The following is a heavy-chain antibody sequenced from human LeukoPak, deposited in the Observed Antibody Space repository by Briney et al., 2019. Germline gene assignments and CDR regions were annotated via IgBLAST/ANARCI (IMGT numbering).Heavy chain of an antibody. J-gene: IGHJ4*02. CDR2: ISSSSSYI. CDR1: GFTFSSYS. V-gene: IGHV3-21*01. CDR3: AKRGSYGDYLDY. Sequence: GGSLRLSCAASGFTFSSYSMNWVRQAPGKGLEWVSSISSSSSYIYYADSVKGRFTISRDNAKNSLYLQMNSLRAEDTAVYYCAKRGSYGDYLDYWGQGTLVTVSS. D-gene: IGHD4-17*01.